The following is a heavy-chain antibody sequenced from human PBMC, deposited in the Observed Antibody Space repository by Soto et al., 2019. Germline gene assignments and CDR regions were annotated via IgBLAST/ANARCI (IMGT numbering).Heavy chain of an antibody. CDR3: AKDLAIAVDYYYYGMDV. CDR1: GYTFTSYG. V-gene: IGHV1-18*01. D-gene: IGHD6-19*01. J-gene: IGHJ6*02. CDR2: ISAFNDNT. Sequence: GASVKVSCKASGYTFTSYGISWARQAPGQGLEWKGWISAFNDNTRYAQNLQARVTMTTDTSTRTAYMEPWSPRAEDTAVYYCAKDLAIAVDYYYYGMDVWGQGTTVTVSS.